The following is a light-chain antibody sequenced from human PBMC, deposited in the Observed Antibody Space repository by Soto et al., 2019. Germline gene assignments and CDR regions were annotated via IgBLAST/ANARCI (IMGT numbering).Light chain of an antibody. CDR3: QSYDSSLSASHV. CDR2: VNT. CDR1: SSNIGAGYD. J-gene: IGLJ1*01. Sequence: QSVLTQPPSVSGAPGQRVTISCTGSSSNIGAGYDVHWYQQLPGTAPKLLIYVNTNRPSGVPDRFSGSKSGTSASLAITGLQAEDEADYYCQSYDSSLSASHVFGTGTRSPS. V-gene: IGLV1-40*01.